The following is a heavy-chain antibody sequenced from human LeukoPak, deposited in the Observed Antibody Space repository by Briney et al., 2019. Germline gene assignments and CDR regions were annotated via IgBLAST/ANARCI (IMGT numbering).Heavy chain of an antibody. CDR1: VYSFANSW. J-gene: IGHJ4*02. V-gene: IGHV5-10-1*01. CDR2: IDPGESQT. D-gene: IGHD1-1*01. Sequence: TGESLNSSVQAAVYSFANSWISGVRQMPGKGLEWMGRIDPGESQTNYSPSFQGHVTISADKSISTAYLQWSSLKASDTAMYYCVREREVLVPFTYWGQGTLVTVSS. CDR3: VREREVLVPFTY.